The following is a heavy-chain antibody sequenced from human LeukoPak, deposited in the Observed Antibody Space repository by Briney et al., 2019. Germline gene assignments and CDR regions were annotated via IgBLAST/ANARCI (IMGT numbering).Heavy chain of an antibody. CDR3: ARDLGSTIIVGGDAFDL. J-gene: IGHJ3*01. V-gene: IGHV1-2*02. Sequence: ASVTVSCKASGYTFSDYYLHWVRQAPGQGLEWMGWMNPNSGGANYAQKFQGRITMTRDTSTAYLELSRLRSDDTAVYYCARDLGSTIIVGGDAFDLWGQGAMVTVSS. CDR1: GYTFSDYY. CDR2: MNPNSGGA. D-gene: IGHD3-22*01.